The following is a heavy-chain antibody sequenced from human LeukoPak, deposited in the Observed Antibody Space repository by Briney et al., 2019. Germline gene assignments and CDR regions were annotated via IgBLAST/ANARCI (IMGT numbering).Heavy chain of an antibody. Sequence: GGSLRLSCTASGFTFGDYAMSWVRQAPGKGLEWVGFIRSKAYGGTTEYAASVKGRFTISRDDSKSIAYLQMNSLKTEDTAVYYCTREGNDFWSGYSGWFDPWGQGTLVTVSS. CDR1: GFTFGDYA. CDR2: IRSKAYGGTT. V-gene: IGHV3-49*04. CDR3: TREGNDFWSGYSGWFDP. J-gene: IGHJ5*02. D-gene: IGHD3-3*01.